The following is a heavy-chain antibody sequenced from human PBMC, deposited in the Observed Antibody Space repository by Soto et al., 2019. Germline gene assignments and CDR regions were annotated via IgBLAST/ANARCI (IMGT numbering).Heavy chain of an antibody. V-gene: IGHV3-48*01. CDR1: GFTFSIYS. CDR3: ARGSRKNLAVASAGRENYFDY. J-gene: IGHJ4*02. Sequence: EVQLVESGGGLVQPGGSLRLSCAASGFTFSIYSMNWVRQAPGKGLEWISYITSSSSSIYYADSVKGRFTISRDNAKNSLYLQMNSLRAEDTAVYYCARGSRKNLAVASAGRENYFDYWGQGTLVTVSP. CDR2: ITSSSSSI. D-gene: IGHD6-19*01.